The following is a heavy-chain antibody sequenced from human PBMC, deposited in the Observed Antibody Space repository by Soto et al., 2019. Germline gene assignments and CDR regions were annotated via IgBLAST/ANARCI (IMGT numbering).Heavy chain of an antibody. Sequence: QVQLVQSGAEVKKPGSSVKVSSKASGGTFSSYAISWVRQAPGQGLEWMGGIIPIFGTANYAQKFQGRVTITADESTSTAYMELSSLRSEDTAVYYCARGGAYCGGDCYPPPGYWGQGTLVTVSS. CDR1: GGTFSSYA. CDR2: IIPIFGTA. V-gene: IGHV1-69*01. CDR3: ARGGAYCGGDCYPPPGY. D-gene: IGHD2-21*02. J-gene: IGHJ4*02.